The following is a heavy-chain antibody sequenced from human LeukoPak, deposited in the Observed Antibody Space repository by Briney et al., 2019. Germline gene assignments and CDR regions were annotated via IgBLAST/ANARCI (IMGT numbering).Heavy chain of an antibody. V-gene: IGHV4-59*08. J-gene: IGHJ3*02. CDR1: GGSISSYY. CDR3: ARPLGQWEPDTFDI. Sequence: KPSETLSLTCAVSGGSISSYYWSWIRQPPGKGLEWIGYIYYSGSTSYNPSLKSRVTISVDTSKNQFSLKLSSVTAADTAVYYCARPLGQWEPDTFDIWGQGTMVTVSS. CDR2: IYYSGST. D-gene: IGHD1-26*01.